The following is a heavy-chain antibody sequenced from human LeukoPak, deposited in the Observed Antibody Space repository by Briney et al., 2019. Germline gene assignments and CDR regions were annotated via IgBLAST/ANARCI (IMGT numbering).Heavy chain of an antibody. J-gene: IGHJ4*02. D-gene: IGHD3-10*01. CDR3: ARDQSSGGVDY. CDR2: NSGGST. V-gene: IGHV3-53*04. Sequence: GGSLRLSCAASRFTVSSNHMNWVRQAPGKGLEWVSVNSGGSTYYADSVKGRFTISRHNSKNTLYLQMNSLRAEDTAVYYCARDQSSGGVDYWGQGTLVTVSS. CDR1: RFTVSSNH.